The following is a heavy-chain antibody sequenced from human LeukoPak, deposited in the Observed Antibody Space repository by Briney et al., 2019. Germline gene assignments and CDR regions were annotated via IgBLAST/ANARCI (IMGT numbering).Heavy chain of an antibody. D-gene: IGHD6-19*01. CDR3: ARQWLPPDAFDI. CDR1: GYSFSTYW. CDR2: IYPGDSDT. V-gene: IGHV5-51*01. J-gene: IGHJ3*02. Sequence: GESLKISCQGSGYSFSTYWITWVRQMPGKGLEWMGIIYPGDSDTRYSPSFQGQVTISADKSISTAYLQWSSLKASDTAMYYCARQWLPPDAFDIWGQGTMVTVSS.